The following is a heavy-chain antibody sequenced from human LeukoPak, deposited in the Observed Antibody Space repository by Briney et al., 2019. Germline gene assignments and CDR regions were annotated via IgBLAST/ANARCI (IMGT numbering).Heavy chain of an antibody. CDR1: GVTFSSYA. D-gene: IGHD2-15*01. V-gene: IGHV1-69*01. Sequence: VASVKVSCKASGVTFSSYAISWVRQAPGQGLEWIGGIIPIFGTANYAQKFQGRVTITADESTSTAYMELSSLRSEDTAVYYCARAGDCSGGSCYSDDAFDIWGQGTMVTVSS. CDR3: ARAGDCSGGSCYSDDAFDI. CDR2: IIPIFGTA. J-gene: IGHJ3*02.